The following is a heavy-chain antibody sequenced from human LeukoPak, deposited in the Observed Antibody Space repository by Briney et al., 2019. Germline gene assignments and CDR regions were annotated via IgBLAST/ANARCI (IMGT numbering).Heavy chain of an antibody. J-gene: IGHJ4*02. Sequence: GASVKVSCKTSGYSFTNYDINWVRQASGQGLEWMGWMNPNSGNTGYAQKFQGRVTITRDTSISTAYMELSNLRSEDTAVYYCARDGDYYGSGNFDYWGQGTLVTVSS. CDR2: MNPNSGNT. CDR3: ARDGDYYGSGNFDY. D-gene: IGHD3-10*01. CDR1: GYSFTNYD. V-gene: IGHV1-8*03.